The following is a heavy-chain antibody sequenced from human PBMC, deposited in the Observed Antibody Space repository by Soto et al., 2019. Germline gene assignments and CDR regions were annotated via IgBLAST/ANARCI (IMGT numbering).Heavy chain of an antibody. CDR3: ARGSLDYDFWSGYRAPFGSMDV. V-gene: IGHV4-59*01. CDR2: IYYSGST. CDR1: GGSISSYY. Sequence: PSETLSLTCTVSGGSISSYYWSWIRQPPGKGLEWIGYIYYSGSTNYNPSLKSRVTISVDTSKNQFSLKLSSVTAADTAVYYCARGSLDYDFWSGYRAPFGSMDVWGEGTTVTVSS. D-gene: IGHD3-3*01. J-gene: IGHJ6*03.